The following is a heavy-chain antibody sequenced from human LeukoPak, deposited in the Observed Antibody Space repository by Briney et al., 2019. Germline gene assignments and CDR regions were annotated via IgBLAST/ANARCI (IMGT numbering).Heavy chain of an antibody. J-gene: IGHJ5*02. CDR2: IYYGGST. V-gene: IGHV4-30-4*01. Sequence: SQTLSLTCTVSGRSISSGDYYWSWIRQPPGKGLEWIGYIYYGGSTYYNPSLKSRVTITVHTSKNQFSLKLSSVTAADTAVYYWARGKRTYYDYVWGSYWPGRWFDPWGQGTLVTVSS. CDR3: ARGKRTYYDYVWGSYWPGRWFDP. D-gene: IGHD3-16*01. CDR1: GRSISSGDYY.